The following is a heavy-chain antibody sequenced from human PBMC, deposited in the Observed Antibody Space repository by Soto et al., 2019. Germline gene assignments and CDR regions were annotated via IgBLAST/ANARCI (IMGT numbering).Heavy chain of an antibody. CDR3: ARGTTYSSSSYGY. V-gene: IGHV4-34*01. CDR1: GGSFSGYY. D-gene: IGHD6-13*01. J-gene: IGHJ4*02. Sequence: PSETLSLTCAVYGGSFSGYYWSWIRQPPGKGLEWIGEINHSGSTNYNPSLKSRVTISVDTSKNQFSLKLSSVTAADTAVYYCARGTTYSSSSYGYWGQGTLVTV. CDR2: INHSGST.